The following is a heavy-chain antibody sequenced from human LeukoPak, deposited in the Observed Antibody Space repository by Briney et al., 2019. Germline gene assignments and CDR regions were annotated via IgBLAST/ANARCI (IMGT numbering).Heavy chain of an antibody. V-gene: IGHV1-2*04. CDR3: ARDSSSGYYPADPDAFDI. J-gene: IGHJ3*02. CDR2: INPNSGGT. CDR1: GYTFTGYY. D-gene: IGHD3-22*01. Sequence: ASVKVSCKASGYTFTGYYMHWVRQAPGQGLEWMGWINPNSGGTNYAQKFQGWVTMTRDTSISTAYMELSRLRSDDTAVYYCARDSSSGYYPADPDAFDIWGQGTMVTVSS.